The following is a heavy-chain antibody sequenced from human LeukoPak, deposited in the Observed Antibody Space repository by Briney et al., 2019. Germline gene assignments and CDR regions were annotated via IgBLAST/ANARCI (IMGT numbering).Heavy chain of an antibody. CDR2: INPDGGST. V-gene: IGHV1-46*01. J-gene: IGHJ4*02. Sequence: GASVKVSCKASGYTFTSYWIQWVRQAPGQGLEWMGLINPDGGSTAYAHRFQGRVIMTRDTSTSTAYMDLSSLGSEDTAVYHCARAPRNSSTMLDFWGQGTLVTISS. D-gene: IGHD6-13*01. CDR1: GYTFTSYW. CDR3: ARAPRNSSTMLDF.